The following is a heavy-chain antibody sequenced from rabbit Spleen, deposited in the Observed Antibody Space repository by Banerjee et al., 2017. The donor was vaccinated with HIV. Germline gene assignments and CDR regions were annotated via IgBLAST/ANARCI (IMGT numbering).Heavy chain of an antibody. CDR1: GFTLSTYY. D-gene: IGHD4-2*01. J-gene: IGHJ4*01. V-gene: IGHV1S7*01. Sequence: QLKESGGGLVQPGGSLKLSCKASGFTLSTYYMNWVRQAPGKGLEWIGYIDPVFGITYYASWVNGRFSISRENAQNTVSLQMTSLTAADTATYFCARDSAGREDFNLWGPGTLVTVS. CDR3: ARDSAGREDFNL. CDR2: IDPVFGIT.